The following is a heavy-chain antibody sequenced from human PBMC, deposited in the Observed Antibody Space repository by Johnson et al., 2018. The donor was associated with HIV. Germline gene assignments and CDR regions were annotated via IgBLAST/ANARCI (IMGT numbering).Heavy chain of an antibody. D-gene: IGHD1-1*01. CDR3: ATSTASDAFDI. Sequence: QVQLVESGGGVVQPGRSLRLSCAASGFTFSSYGMHWVRQAPGKGLGWVAVIWYDGSNKNYADSVKGRFTISRDNSKNTLYLQMNSLRAEDTAVYYCATSTASDAFDIWGQGTMVTVSS. CDR1: GFTFSSYG. CDR2: IWYDGSNK. J-gene: IGHJ3*02. V-gene: IGHV3-33*01.